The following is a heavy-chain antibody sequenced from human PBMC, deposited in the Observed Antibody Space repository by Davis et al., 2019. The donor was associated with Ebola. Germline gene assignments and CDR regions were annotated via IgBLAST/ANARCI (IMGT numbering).Heavy chain of an antibody. V-gene: IGHV3-7*01. Sequence: PGGSLRLPCAASGFTFSSYWMSWVRQAPGKGLEWVANIKQDGSEKYYVDSVKGRFTISRDNAKNSLYLQMNSLRAEDTAVYYCARDDNYDILTGYYTHWGQGTLVTVSS. J-gene: IGHJ4*02. CDR1: GFTFSSYW. D-gene: IGHD3-9*01. CDR3: ARDDNYDILTGYYTH. CDR2: IKQDGSEK.